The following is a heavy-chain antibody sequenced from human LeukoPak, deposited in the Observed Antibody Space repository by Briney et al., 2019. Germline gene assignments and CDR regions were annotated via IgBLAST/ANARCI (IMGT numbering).Heavy chain of an antibody. V-gene: IGHV3-21*01. CDR3: AKFKGHYGDSEYYFDS. CDR1: GFTFSRYS. CDR2: ITGSSDYI. D-gene: IGHD3-10*01. J-gene: IGHJ4*02. Sequence: GGSLRLSCAASGFTFSRYSVNWVRQAPGKGLEWVSCITGSSDYIFYADSVRGRFTISRDNAKDSLFLQMNSLRAEDTAVYYCAKFKGHYGDSEYYFDSWGQGTLVTVSS.